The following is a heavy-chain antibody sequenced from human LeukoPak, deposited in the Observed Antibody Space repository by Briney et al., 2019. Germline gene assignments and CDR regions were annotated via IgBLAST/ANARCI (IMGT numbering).Heavy chain of an antibody. CDR2: IYYSGST. V-gene: IGHV4-39*01. CDR1: GGSISSSSNY. D-gene: IGHD2-21*01. CDR3: ARLPSYCGGDCSDY. J-gene: IGHJ4*02. Sequence: SETLSLTCTVSGGSISSSSNYWGWIRQPPGKGLEWIGSIYYSGSTYYNPSLKSRVTISMDTSKNQFSLNLSSVTAADTAVYYCARLPSYCGGDCSDYWGQGTLVTVSS.